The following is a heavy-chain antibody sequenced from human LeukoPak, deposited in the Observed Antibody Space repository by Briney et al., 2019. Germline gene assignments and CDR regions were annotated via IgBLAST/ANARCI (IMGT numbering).Heavy chain of an antibody. Sequence: GGSLRLSCIGSGFNFTYYAIYWVRQAPGKGLEWVAVVPYDGNDGYYADSVKGRFSISRDNSQNTVTLQMNNLRVDDTAIYYCAKPAWNDGSYYFDYRGQGTLVTVSS. V-gene: IGHV3-30*18. CDR2: VPYDGNDG. CDR1: GFNFTYYA. CDR3: AKPAWNDGSYYFDY. J-gene: IGHJ4*02. D-gene: IGHD1-1*01.